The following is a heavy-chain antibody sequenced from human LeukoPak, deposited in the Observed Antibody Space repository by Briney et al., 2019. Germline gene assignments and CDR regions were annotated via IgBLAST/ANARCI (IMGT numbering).Heavy chain of an antibody. CDR1: GFTVSDNY. CDR3: AKGYSGYEVDAFDI. V-gene: IGHV3-23*01. Sequence: PGGSLRLSCAVSGFTVSDNYMSWVRQAPGKGLEWVSAISGSGGSTYYADSVKGRFTISRDNSKNTLYLQMNSLRAEDTAVYYCAKGYSGYEVDAFDIWGQGTMVTVSS. J-gene: IGHJ3*02. CDR2: ISGSGGST. D-gene: IGHD5-12*01.